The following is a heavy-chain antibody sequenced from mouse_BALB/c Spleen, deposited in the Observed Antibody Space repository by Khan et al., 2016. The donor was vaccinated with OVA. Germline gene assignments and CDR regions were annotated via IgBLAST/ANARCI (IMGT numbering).Heavy chain of an antibody. CDR2: ISYGGST. V-gene: IGHV3-2*02. CDR1: GYSITSDYA. J-gene: IGHJ4*01. CDR3: ARKNYYGYAMDY. D-gene: IGHD1-1*01. Sequence: DVQLVESGPGLVKPSQSLSLTCTVTGYSITSDYAWDWIRQFPGNKLEWMGYISYGGSTSYNPSLKSRISITRDTSKNQFFLQLNSVTTEDTATYYCARKNYYGYAMDYWGQGTSVTVSS.